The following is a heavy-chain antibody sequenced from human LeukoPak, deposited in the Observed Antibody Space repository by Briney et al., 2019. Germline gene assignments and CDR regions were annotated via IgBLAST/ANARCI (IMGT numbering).Heavy chain of an antibody. D-gene: IGHD6-13*01. V-gene: IGHV3-30*18. CDR1: GSTFSSYG. Sequence: GGSLRLSCAASGSTFSSYGMHWVRQAPGKGLEWVAVISYDGSNKYYADSVKGRFTISRDNSKNTLYLQMNSLRAEDTAVYYCAKPLYGSSSPSPNRHYYYGMDVWGKGTTVTVSS. J-gene: IGHJ6*04. CDR3: AKPLYGSSSPSPNRHYYYGMDV. CDR2: ISYDGSNK.